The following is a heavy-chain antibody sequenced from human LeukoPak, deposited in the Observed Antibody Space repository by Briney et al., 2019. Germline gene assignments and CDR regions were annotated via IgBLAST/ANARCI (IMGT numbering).Heavy chain of an antibody. V-gene: IGHV3-23*01. J-gene: IGHJ4*02. CDR3: AKTMGAIDHDY. Sequence: GGSLGLSCGASGFTFSDYGMHWVRQAPGKGLEWVSAISGSGGSTYYADSVKGRFTISRDNSKNTLYLQMNSLRAEDTAVYYCAKTMGAIDHDYWGQGTLVTVSS. D-gene: IGHD1-26*01. CDR2: ISGSGGST. CDR1: GFTFSDYG.